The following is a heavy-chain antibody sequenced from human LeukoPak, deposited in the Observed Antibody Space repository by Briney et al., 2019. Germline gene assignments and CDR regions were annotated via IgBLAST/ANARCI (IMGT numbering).Heavy chain of an antibody. CDR1: GFTFNRYA. Sequence: GGSLRLSCEASGFTFNRYAMCWVRHVPGKRLEWVSTFSGPMETTYYAPSVRGRFTMSRDNSKNTLSLQMNSLRAEDTAIYYCAKASLGSCTGAKCYHFDNWGQGTLVTVSS. J-gene: IGHJ4*02. CDR3: AKASLGSCTGAKCYHFDN. D-gene: IGHD2-8*02. CDR2: FSGPMETT. V-gene: IGHV3-23*01.